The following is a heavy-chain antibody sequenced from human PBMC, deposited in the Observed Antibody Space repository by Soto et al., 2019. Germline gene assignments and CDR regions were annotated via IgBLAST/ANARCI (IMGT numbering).Heavy chain of an antibody. CDR3: ATRPLLPGAP. J-gene: IGHJ3*01. CDR1: GVTLSSND. V-gene: IGHV3-53*01. Sequence: EVLLVESGGGLIQPGGSLRLSCAASGVTLSSNDMNCVRQAPGKGLEWVSLIYSSGSTSYADSVKGRFTISRDNSKNTLYLQMSSLRAEDTAVYYCATRPLLPGAPWGQGTMVTVSS. D-gene: IGHD3-22*01. CDR2: IYSSGST.